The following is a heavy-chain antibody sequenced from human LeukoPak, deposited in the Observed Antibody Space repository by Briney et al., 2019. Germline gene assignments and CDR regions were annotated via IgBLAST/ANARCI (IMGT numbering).Heavy chain of an antibody. J-gene: IGHJ4*02. D-gene: IGHD3-16*01. CDR2: IKSIRGGGTT. CDR3: LWLHKMIGGFDS. CDR1: GFTFSDAW. Sequence: PGGSLRLSCAGSGFTFSDAWMSCPPGSREGAGVVGRIKSIRGGGTTGYAAPVEGRFTISRDDSKNTLYLQMNNLKTEDTAVYYCLWLHKMIGGFDSWGQGTLVTVS. V-gene: IGHV3-15*01.